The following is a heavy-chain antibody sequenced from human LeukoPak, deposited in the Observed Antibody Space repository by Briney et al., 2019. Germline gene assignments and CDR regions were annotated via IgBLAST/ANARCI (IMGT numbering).Heavy chain of an antibody. CDR2: IIPSGHTT. J-gene: IGHJ4*02. Sequence: GGSLRLSCAASGFTFSSHGMNWVRQAPGRGLEWVSGIIPSGHTTYYADSVRGRFTISRDNSRNTLYLQMNSLRAEDTAVYYCAKDDRWLQFCCWGQGTLVTVSA. CDR1: GFTFSSHG. D-gene: IGHD5-24*01. V-gene: IGHV3-23*01. CDR3: AKDDRWLQFCC.